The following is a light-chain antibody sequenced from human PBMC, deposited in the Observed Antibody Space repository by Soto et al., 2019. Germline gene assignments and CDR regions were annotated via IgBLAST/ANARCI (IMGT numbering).Light chain of an antibody. CDR2: GAS. CDR1: QSVRSN. J-gene: IGKJ1*01. V-gene: IGKV3-15*01. CDR3: KQYNNWPLT. Sequence: EIVMTQSPATLSVSPGERVTLSCRASQSVRSNLAWYQQKPGQAPRLLISGASTRATGIPAKFSGSGSGTEFTLSISSLQSEDFAVYYCKQYNNWPLTFGQGTKVEIK.